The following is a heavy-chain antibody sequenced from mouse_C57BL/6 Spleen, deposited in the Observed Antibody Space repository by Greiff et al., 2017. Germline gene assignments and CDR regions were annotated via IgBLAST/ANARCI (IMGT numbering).Heavy chain of an antibody. D-gene: IGHD2-5*01. CDR1: GYTFTSYW. J-gene: IGHJ4*01. CDR3: ARDGNPYYSNFDYYAMDY. V-gene: IGHV1-64*01. CDR2: IHPNSGST. Sequence: VQLQQPGAELVKPGASVKLSCKASGYTFTSYWMHWVKQRPGQGLEWIGMIHPNSGSTNYNEKFKSKATLTVDKSSSTAYMQLSSLTSEDSAVYYGARDGNPYYSNFDYYAMDYWGQGTSVTVSS.